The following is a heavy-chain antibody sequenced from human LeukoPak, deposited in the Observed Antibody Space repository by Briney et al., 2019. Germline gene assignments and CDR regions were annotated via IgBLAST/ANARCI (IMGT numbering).Heavy chain of an antibody. V-gene: IGHV3-33*08. D-gene: IGHD6-13*01. Sequence: GRSLRLSCAASGFTFSNYCMHWVRQAPGKGLEWVAIICYDGSNKYYEAFVKGRITNSRKNYKNTLYLQMNSLRAEDTGVYYCARDRDVYSSRWNRNFAYWGQGTLVTVSA. CDR1: GFTFSNYC. CDR2: ICYDGSNK. CDR3: ARDRDVYSSRWNRNFAY. J-gene: IGHJ4*02.